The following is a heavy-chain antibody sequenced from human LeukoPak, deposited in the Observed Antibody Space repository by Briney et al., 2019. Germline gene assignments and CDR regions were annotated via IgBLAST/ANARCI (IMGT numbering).Heavy chain of an antibody. CDR1: GYTFTSYG. Sequence: ASVKVSCKASGYTFTSYGISWVRQAPGQGLEWMGWINPNSSVTIYAQKFQGRVTMTRDTSISTAYMGLSSLRSDDTAVYYCARVGVLYRGSLSVGYFDYWGQGSLLTVSS. CDR3: ARVGVLYRGSLSVGYFDY. V-gene: IGHV1-2*02. D-gene: IGHD1-26*01. J-gene: IGHJ4*02. CDR2: INPNSSVT.